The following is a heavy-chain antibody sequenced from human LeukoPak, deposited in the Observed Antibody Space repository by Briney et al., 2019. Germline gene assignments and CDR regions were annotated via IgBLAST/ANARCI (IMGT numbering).Heavy chain of an antibody. J-gene: IGHJ5*02. CDR1: GFTFSSYA. Sequence: PGGSLRLSCAASGFTFSSYAMSWVRQAPGKGLEWVSAISGSGGSTYYADSVKGRFTISRDNSKNTLYLQMNSLRAEDTAVYYRAKGGLDYSNYVSWFDPWGQGTLVTVSS. D-gene: IGHD4-11*01. CDR2: ISGSGGST. CDR3: AKGGLDYSNYVSWFDP. V-gene: IGHV3-23*01.